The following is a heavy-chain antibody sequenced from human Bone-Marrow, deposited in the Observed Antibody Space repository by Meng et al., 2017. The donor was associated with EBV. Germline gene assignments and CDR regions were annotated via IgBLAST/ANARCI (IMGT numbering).Heavy chain of an antibody. V-gene: IGHV2-5*02. J-gene: IGHJ4*02. Sequence: HITLQGSGPTLVQPTQTLTLTCPFSGFSLSTSGVGVGWTSQPPGKALELLALIYWDDDKRYSPSLKSRLTITKDTSKNQVVLTMTNMDPVDTATYYCAHRKGAPGYFDYWGQGTLVTVSS. CDR2: IYWDDDK. D-gene: IGHD4/OR15-4a*01. CDR3: AHRKGAPGYFDY. CDR1: GFSLSTSGVG.